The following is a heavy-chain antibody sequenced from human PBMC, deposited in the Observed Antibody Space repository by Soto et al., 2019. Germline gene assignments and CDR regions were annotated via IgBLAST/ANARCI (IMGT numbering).Heavy chain of an antibody. CDR1: GGSIRSGGYY. D-gene: IGHD3-9*01. J-gene: IGHJ6*02. V-gene: IGHV4-31*03. CDR2: IYYSGST. CDR3: ARSDTYYDILTGYYTYYYYYYGMDV. Sequence: QVQLQESGPGLVKPSQTLSLTCTVSGGSIRSGGYYWSWIRQHPGKGLEWIGYIYYSGSTYYNPSLKGRVTISVDTSKNQFSLELSSVTAADTAVYYCARSDTYYDILTGYYTYYYYYYGMDVWGQGTTVTVSS.